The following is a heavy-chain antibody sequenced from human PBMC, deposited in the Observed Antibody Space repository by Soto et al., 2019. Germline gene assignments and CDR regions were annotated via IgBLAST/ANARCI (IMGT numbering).Heavy chain of an antibody. CDR3: ARGGNSGYYYE. D-gene: IGHD5-12*01. CDR1: GYTFTDYY. Sequence: QVQLVQSGAEVKKHGASVKVSCKASGYTFTDYYIHWVRQAPGQGLEWMGWINSKNGGTKYVQKFQGRVTMTRDTSITTAYMELTRLRYDDTAVYYCARGGNSGYYYEWGQGTLVTVSS. CDR2: INSKNGGT. V-gene: IGHV1-2*02. J-gene: IGHJ4*02.